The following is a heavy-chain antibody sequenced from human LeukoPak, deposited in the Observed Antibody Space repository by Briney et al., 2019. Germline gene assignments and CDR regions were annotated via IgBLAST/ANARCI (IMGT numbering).Heavy chain of an antibody. CDR3: ARDLGSSWYQHAFDI. CDR2: ISSSGSTI. D-gene: IGHD6-13*01. Sequence: GGSLRLSCAASGFTFSDYYMSWIRQAPGKGLEWVSYISSSGSTIYYADSVKGRFTISRDNAKNSLYLQINSLRAEDTAVYYCARDLGSSWYQHAFDIWGQGTMVTVSS. J-gene: IGHJ3*02. CDR1: GFTFSDYY. V-gene: IGHV3-11*01.